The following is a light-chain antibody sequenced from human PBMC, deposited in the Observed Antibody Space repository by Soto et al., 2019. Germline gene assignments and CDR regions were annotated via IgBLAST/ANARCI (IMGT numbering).Light chain of an antibody. Sequence: EIVLTQSPVTLSLSPGERATLSCRASQSINNYLAWYQQKPGQPPRLLIYDASNRATAIPVRFSGSGSGTDFTLTISSLGPEDSAVYYCQYRGLWPPGATFGGGTKVEIK. CDR3: QYRGLWPPGAT. J-gene: IGKJ4*01. CDR1: QSINNY. V-gene: IGKV3-11*01. CDR2: DAS.